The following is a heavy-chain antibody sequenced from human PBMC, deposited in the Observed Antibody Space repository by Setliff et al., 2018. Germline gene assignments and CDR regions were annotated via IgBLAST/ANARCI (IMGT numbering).Heavy chain of an antibody. CDR2: IYHKGRT. D-gene: IGHD3-3*01. V-gene: IGHV4-38-2*01. Sequence: PSETLSLTCGVSGISISGGHYWGWIRQPPGKGLERIATIYHKGRTYYNPSLNSRVTISLDTSKNHFSLRLSSVTAADTAVYYCASPRRDDLDSPFDAFDIWGQGTKVTVS. CDR3: ASPRRDDLDSPFDAFDI. CDR1: GISISGGHY. J-gene: IGHJ3*02.